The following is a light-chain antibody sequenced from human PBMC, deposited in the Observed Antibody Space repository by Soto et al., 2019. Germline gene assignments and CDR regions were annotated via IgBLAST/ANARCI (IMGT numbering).Light chain of an antibody. CDR2: AAS. CDR1: ESVSSSY. V-gene: IGKV3-20*01. J-gene: IGKJ1*01. CDR3: QQYGGSPRT. Sequence: EIGLTQSPGTLSLSPGERATLSCRASESVSSSYLAWSQQKPGKAPRLLIYAASTRATGIPARFRGSGSGAAFSLTISRLEPADSAVYYCQQYGGSPRTFGQGTKVEIK.